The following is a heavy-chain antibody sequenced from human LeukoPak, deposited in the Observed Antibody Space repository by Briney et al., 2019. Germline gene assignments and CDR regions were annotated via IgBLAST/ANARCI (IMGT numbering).Heavy chain of an antibody. D-gene: IGHD2-2*01. J-gene: IGHJ6*03. CDR1: GGSISGGSYY. CDR3: ARDLVVVVPAANENYYYYMDV. CDR2: IYTSGST. Sequence: PSETLSLTCTVSGGSISGGSYYWSWIRQPAGKGLEWIGRIYTSGSTNYNPSLKSRVTISVDTSKNQFSLKLSSVTAADTAVYYCARDLVVVVPAANENYYYYMDVWGKGTTVTVSS. V-gene: IGHV4-61*02.